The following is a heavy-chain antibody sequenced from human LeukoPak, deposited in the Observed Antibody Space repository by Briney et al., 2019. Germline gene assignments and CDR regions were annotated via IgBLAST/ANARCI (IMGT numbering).Heavy chain of an antibody. D-gene: IGHD6-13*01. V-gene: IGHV4-30-2*01. CDR2: IYHSGST. CDR1: GGSISSGGYY. Sequence: SETLSLTCTVSGGSISSGGYYWSWIRQPPGKGLEWIGYIYHSGSTYYNPSLKSRVTISVDRSKNQFSLKLSSVTAADTAVYYCASRRRAAAGTGRWDDYWGQGTLVTVSS. J-gene: IGHJ4*02. CDR3: ASRRRAAAGTGRWDDY.